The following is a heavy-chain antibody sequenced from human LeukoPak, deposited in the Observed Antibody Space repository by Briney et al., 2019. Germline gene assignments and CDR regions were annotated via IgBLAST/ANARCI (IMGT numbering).Heavy chain of an antibody. Sequence: ASVKVSCKGSGYTFTKYAISWVRQAPGQGLEYMGWIDTNTGNPTYAQGFTGRFVFSLDTSVSTAYLQISSLKAEDSAIYFCANCYDSSGFFACWGQGTLVTASS. CDR3: ANCYDSSGFFAC. V-gene: IGHV7-4-1*02. D-gene: IGHD3-22*01. CDR2: IDTNTGNP. J-gene: IGHJ4*02. CDR1: GYTFTKYA.